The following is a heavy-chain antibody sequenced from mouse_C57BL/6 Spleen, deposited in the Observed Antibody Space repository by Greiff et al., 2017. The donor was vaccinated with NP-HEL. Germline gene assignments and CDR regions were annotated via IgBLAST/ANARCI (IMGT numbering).Heavy chain of an antibody. D-gene: IGHD2-4*01. Sequence: QVQLQHSGPELVKPGASVKISCKASGYAFSSSWMNWVKQRPGKGLEWIGRIYPGDGDTNYNGKFKGKATLTADKSSSTAYMQLSSLTSEDSAVYFCARLYYDSYFDYWGQGTTLTVSS. J-gene: IGHJ2*01. CDR2: IYPGDGDT. CDR1: GYAFSSSW. CDR3: ARLYYDSYFDY. V-gene: IGHV1-82*01.